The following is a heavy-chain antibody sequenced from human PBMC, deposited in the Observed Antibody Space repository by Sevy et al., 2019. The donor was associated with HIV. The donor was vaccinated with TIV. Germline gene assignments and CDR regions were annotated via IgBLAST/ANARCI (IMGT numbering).Heavy chain of an antibody. J-gene: IGHJ5*02. CDR2: ISTSGDTI. D-gene: IGHD3-10*01. V-gene: IGHV3-48*03. CDR3: APGSLS. Sequence: GGSLRLSCAASGFTFSDYQMNWVRQAPAKGLEWVSYISTSGDTIYYADSVEGRFTISRDNAKNSLYLQMSSLRVEDTAIYYCAPGSLSWGQGTLVTVSS. CDR1: GFTFSDYQ.